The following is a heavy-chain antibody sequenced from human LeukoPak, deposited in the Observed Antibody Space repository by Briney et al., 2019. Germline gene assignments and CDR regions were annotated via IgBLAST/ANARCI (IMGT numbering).Heavy chain of an antibody. Sequence: GGSLRLSCAVSGFPFSIYEMNWVRQAPGKGLEWVSNIGSSGTIRYYADSVKGRFSISRDNAKNSLYLQMNSLRVEDTGVYYCALLAVASDFDYWGQGALVTVPS. V-gene: IGHV3-48*03. D-gene: IGHD6-19*01. J-gene: IGHJ4*02. CDR2: IGSSGTIR. CDR1: GFPFSIYE. CDR3: ALLAVASDFDY.